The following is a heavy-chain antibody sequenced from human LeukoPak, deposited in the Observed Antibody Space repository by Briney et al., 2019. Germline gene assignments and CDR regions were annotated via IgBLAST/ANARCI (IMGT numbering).Heavy chain of an antibody. CDR1: GITFSTYW. J-gene: IGHJ5*02. Sequence: GGSLRLSCAASGITFSTYWMTWVRQAPGKGLEWISYINSNSRVIKYADSVKGRFTVSRDNANNSLFLQMNSLRVEDTAVYYCAKAAGWLGDHWGQGTLVTVSS. V-gene: IGHV3-48*01. CDR2: INSNSRVI. CDR3: AKAAGWLGDH. D-gene: IGHD6-19*01.